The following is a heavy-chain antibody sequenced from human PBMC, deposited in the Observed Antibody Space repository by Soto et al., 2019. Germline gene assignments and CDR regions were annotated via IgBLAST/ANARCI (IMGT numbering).Heavy chain of an antibody. CDR2: INAGSGNT. CDR3: ARDLWFRESFRYYFDY. CDR1: GYTFNSYG. V-gene: IGHV1-3*01. J-gene: IGHJ4*02. Sequence: ASVKVSCKTSGYTFNSYGMSWVRQAPGQGLEWMGWINAGSGNTKYSQKFQGRVTITRDTSASTAYMELSSLTSEDTAVYYCARDLWFRESFRYYFDYWAQGTLVTVSS. D-gene: IGHD3-10*01.